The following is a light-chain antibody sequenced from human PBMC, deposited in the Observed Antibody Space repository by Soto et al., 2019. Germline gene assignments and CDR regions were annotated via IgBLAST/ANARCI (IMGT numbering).Light chain of an antibody. Sequence: EIVLTQSTDPLSLSPGERATPSCKASENVNSNVAWWYQQKPGQTPRLLIFGAYTRAPGIPGRFSGSGSGTEFTLTISSLQSEDFAVYYCQQYDDWPSFVQGTKVDIK. CDR1: ENVNSN. CDR2: GAY. V-gene: IGKV3-15*01. CDR3: QQYDDWPS. J-gene: IGKJ1*01.